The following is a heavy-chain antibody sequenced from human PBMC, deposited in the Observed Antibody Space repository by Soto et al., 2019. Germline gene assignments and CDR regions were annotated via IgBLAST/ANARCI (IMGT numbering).Heavy chain of an antibody. V-gene: IGHV3-48*01. D-gene: IGHD1-26*01. CDR3: ARDSEDLRWPDAFDI. J-gene: IGHJ3*02. Sequence: EVQLVESGGGLVQPGGSLRLSCAASGFTFSSYSMNWVRQAPGKGLEWVSYIRSSSSTIYYADSVKGRFTISRDNAKNSRYLQMNSLRAEDPALYYCARDSEDLRWPDAFDIWGQGTMDTVSS. CDR2: IRSSSSTI. CDR1: GFTFSSYS.